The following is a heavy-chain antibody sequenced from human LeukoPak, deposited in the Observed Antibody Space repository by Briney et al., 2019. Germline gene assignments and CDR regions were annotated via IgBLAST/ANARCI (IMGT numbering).Heavy chain of an antibody. CDR2: IYYSGST. CDR1: GGSISSSSYY. V-gene: IGHV4-39*07. J-gene: IGHJ5*02. CDR3: ARGLPVGNYYDSSGLNNWFDP. Sequence: SETLSLTCTVSGGSISSSSYYWGWIRQPPGKGLEWIGSIYYSGSTYYNPSLKSRVTISVDTSKNQFSLKLSSVTAADTAVYYCARGLPVGNYYDSSGLNNWFDPWGQGALVTVSS. D-gene: IGHD3-22*01.